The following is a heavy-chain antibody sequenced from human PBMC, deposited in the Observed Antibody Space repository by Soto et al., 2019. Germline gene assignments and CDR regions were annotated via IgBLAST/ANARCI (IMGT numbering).Heavy chain of an antibody. Sequence: QVQLVESGGGVGQSGRSLTLSCAASGFSLRTYGMHWLRRAPGKGLEWVAFIWYDGTKKFYANFVKGRSTISKDNSNNIPYLHLSGLRAEDTAVYYCARDVLTAVASSVNWLDPWGQGTLVTVSS. J-gene: IGHJ5*02. CDR2: IWYDGTKK. V-gene: IGHV3-33*01. D-gene: IGHD6-19*01. CDR3: ARDVLTAVASSVNWLDP. CDR1: GFSLRTYG.